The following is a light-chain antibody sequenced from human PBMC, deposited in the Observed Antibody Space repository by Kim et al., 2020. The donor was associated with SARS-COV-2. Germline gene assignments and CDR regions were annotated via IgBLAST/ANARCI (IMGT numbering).Light chain of an antibody. V-gene: IGKV3-11*01. J-gene: IGKJ2*01. CDR1: QSVSSY. CDR3: QQRSNWPRNT. CDR2: DAS. Sequence: LSPGERATLSCRASQSVSSYLSWYQQKPGPAPRLLIYDASNRATGIPARFSGSGSGTDFTLTISSLEPEDFAVYYCQQRSNWPRNTFGQGTKLEI.